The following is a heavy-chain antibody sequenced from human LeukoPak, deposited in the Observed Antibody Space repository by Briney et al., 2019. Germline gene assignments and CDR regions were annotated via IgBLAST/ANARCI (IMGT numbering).Heavy chain of an antibody. Sequence: GGSLRLSCAASGFSFSTYEMNWVCQAPGKGLEWVSYIDATSGTIHYGDSVKGRFTISRDNAKNSLYLQMNSLRVEDTAAYYCARDATVGVPGTLYFDHWGQGILVTVSS. CDR1: GFSFSTYE. CDR3: ARDATVGVPGTLYFDH. J-gene: IGHJ4*02. CDR2: IDATSGTI. D-gene: IGHD6-19*01. V-gene: IGHV3-48*03.